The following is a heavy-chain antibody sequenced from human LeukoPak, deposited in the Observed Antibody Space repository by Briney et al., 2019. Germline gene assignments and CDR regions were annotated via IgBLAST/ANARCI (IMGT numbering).Heavy chain of an antibody. CDR3: AKDNEDCISSSCYSGYYAMDV. Sequence: GGSLRLSCAASGFAFSSYAMSWVRQAPGKGLEWVSAISGSGGSTYYADSVKGRFTISRDDSNNTLYLQINTLRPEDTAVYYCAKDNEDCISSSCYSGYYAMDVWGQGTTVTVSS. V-gene: IGHV3-23*01. CDR1: GFAFSSYA. D-gene: IGHD2-2*01. CDR2: ISGSGGST. J-gene: IGHJ6*02.